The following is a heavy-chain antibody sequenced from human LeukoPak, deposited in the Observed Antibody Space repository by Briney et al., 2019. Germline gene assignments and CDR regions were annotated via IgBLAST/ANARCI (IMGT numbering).Heavy chain of an antibody. CDR3: ATDLGDGYNFYFDY. Sequence: SETLSLTCTVSGGSISSYYWSWLRQPPGKGLEWIGYIYYSRTTNYNPSLKSRVTISVDTSKNQFSPNLNSVTAADTAVYYCATDLGDGYNFYFDYWGQGTLVTVSS. J-gene: IGHJ4*02. CDR2: IYYSRTT. D-gene: IGHD5-24*01. CDR1: GGSISSYY. V-gene: IGHV4-59*01.